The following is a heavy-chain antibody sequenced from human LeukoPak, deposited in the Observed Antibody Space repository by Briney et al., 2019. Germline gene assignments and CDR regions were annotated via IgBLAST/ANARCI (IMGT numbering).Heavy chain of an antibody. Sequence: PGGSLRLSCAASGFTFSSYEMHWVRQAPGKGLEWVAVISYDGSNKYYADSVKGRFTISRDNSKKTLYLQMNSLRAEDTAVYYCARDGRGYCSGGSCYSYYYYYMDVWGKGTTVTVSS. J-gene: IGHJ6*03. V-gene: IGHV3-30*04. CDR2: ISYDGSNK. D-gene: IGHD2-15*01. CDR3: ARDGRGYCSGGSCYSYYYYYMDV. CDR1: GFTFSSYE.